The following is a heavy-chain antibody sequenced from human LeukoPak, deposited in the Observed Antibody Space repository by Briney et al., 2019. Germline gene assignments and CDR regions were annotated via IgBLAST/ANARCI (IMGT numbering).Heavy chain of an antibody. Sequence: PSETLSLTCTVSGGSISSYYWSWIRQPPGKGLERIGYIYYSGSTNYNPSLKSRVTISVDTSKNQFSLKLSSVTAADTAVYYCAREEIAAAGRYYYYYMDVWGKGTTVTVSS. J-gene: IGHJ6*03. V-gene: IGHV4-59*01. CDR1: GGSISSYY. CDR2: IYYSGST. CDR3: AREEIAAAGRYYYYYMDV. D-gene: IGHD6-13*01.